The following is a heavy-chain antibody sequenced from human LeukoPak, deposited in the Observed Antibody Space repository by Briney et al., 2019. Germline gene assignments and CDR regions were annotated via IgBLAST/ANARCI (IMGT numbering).Heavy chain of an antibody. CDR3: ARETGGIAARGFDY. V-gene: IGHV3-21*01. J-gene: IGHJ4*02. CDR2: ISSSSSYI. CDR1: GFTFSSYS. D-gene: IGHD6-6*01. Sequence: PGGSLRLSCAASGFTFSSYSMNWVRQAPGKGLEWVSSISSSSSYIYYADSVKGRFTISRDNAKNSLYLQMNSLRAEDTAVYYCARETGGIAARGFDYWGQGTLVTVSS.